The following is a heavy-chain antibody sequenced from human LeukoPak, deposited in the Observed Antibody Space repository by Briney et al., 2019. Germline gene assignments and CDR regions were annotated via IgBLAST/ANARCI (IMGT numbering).Heavy chain of an antibody. CDR3: ARGGIPAAVDFAY. Sequence: ASVKVSCKASGYTFTSYDINWVRQATGQGLEWMGWMNPNSGNTGYAQKFQGRVTLTRNTSISTAYMDLSSLRSEDTAVYYCARGGIPAAVDFAYWGQGTLVTVPS. CDR2: MNPNSGNT. V-gene: IGHV1-8*01. CDR1: GYTFTSYD. D-gene: IGHD6-13*01. J-gene: IGHJ4*02.